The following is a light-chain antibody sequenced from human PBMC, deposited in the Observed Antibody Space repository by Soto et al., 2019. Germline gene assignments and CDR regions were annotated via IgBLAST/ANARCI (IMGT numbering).Light chain of an antibody. CDR3: QVWDNNIVV. Sequence: SYELSQPPSVSVSPGQTASITCSGDKLGDKFASWYQQKSGQSPVLVIFEDTKRPSGITERFSGSNSGNTASLTISGTQAIDEADYYCQVWDNNIVVFGGGTKVTVL. J-gene: IGLJ2*01. V-gene: IGLV3-1*01. CDR2: EDT. CDR1: KLGDKF.